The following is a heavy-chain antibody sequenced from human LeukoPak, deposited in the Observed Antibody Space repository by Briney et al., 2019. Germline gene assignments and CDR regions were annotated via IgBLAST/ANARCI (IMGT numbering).Heavy chain of an antibody. D-gene: IGHD4-17*01. CDR1: GGSISNSY. CDR3: ASSSTVTTIDY. J-gene: IGHJ4*02. CDR2: IYYSGNT. V-gene: IGHV4-59*08. Sequence: SETLSLTCTVSGGSISNSYWSWIRQPPGKGLEWIGYIYYSGNTKYNPSLKSRVTISVDTSKNQFSLKLSSVTAADTAVYYCASSSTVTTIDYWGQGTLVTVSS.